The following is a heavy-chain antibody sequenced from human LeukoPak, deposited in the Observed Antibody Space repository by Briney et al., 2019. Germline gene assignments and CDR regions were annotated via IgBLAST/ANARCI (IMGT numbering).Heavy chain of an antibody. J-gene: IGHJ4*02. Sequence: ASVKVSCKASGYTFTTSYIHWVRQAPGQGLEWMGLIKPGGDTTNYAQNFQGRLTITRITSISTAYMELSSLRSEDTAVYYCARGASRSFDYWGQGTLVTVSS. CDR2: IKPGGDTT. D-gene: IGHD2-15*01. CDR3: ARGASRSFDY. V-gene: IGHV1-46*01. CDR1: GYTFTTSY.